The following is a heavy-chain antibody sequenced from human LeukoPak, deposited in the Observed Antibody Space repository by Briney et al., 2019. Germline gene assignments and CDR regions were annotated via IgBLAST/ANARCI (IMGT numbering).Heavy chain of an antibody. V-gene: IGHV1-18*01. D-gene: IGHD4-17*01. CDR3: ARGDDYGDYWGLY. CDR1: GYTFTKYG. CDR2: IT. J-gene: IGHJ4*02. Sequence: ASVKVSCKASGYTFTKYGITWVRQAPGQGLEWMGWITNYAQKLQGRVTMTTDTSTSTAYMELRCLISDDAAVYYCARGDDYGDYWGLYWGQGTLVTVSS.